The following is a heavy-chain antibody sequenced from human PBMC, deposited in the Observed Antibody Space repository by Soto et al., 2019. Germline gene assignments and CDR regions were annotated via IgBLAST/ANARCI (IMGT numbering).Heavy chain of an antibody. Sequence: SETLSLTCSVSGDSVSSARYFWTWIRQPPGKGLEWIAYISYTGDTNYNPSLKSRVTISVDTSRNQFSLTLTSVTAADTAVYFCARIVVGATVDLWGQGSLVTVSS. J-gene: IGHJ5*02. CDR2: ISYTGDT. D-gene: IGHD1-26*01. V-gene: IGHV4-61*01. CDR3: ARIVVGATVDL. CDR1: GDSVSSARYF.